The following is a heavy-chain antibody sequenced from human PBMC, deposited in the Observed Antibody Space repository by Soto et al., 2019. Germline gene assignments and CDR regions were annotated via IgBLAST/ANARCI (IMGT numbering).Heavy chain of an antibody. CDR3: AAAVWRGYSEYYYGLDV. Sequence: SVKVSCKAFGGTFISYAFSWVRQAPGQGLEWMGGTVPIFSTTHYAQNFQGRVTITADGSTSTAYMELSSLRSEDTAVYYCAAAVWRGYSEYYYGLDVWGLGTTVTVSS. CDR1: GGTFISYA. CDR2: TVPIFSTT. D-gene: IGHD3-3*01. J-gene: IGHJ6*02. V-gene: IGHV1-69*13.